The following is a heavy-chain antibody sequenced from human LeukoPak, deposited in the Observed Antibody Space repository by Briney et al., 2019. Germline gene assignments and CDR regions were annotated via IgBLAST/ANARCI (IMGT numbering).Heavy chain of an antibody. D-gene: IGHD5-12*01. CDR2: ISAYNGNT. CDR3: ARGSGSGVDIVAALPFDY. CDR1: GYTFTSYG. Sequence: ASVKVSCKASGYTFTSYGISWVRQAPGQGLEWMGWISAYNGNTNCAQKLQGRVTMTTDTSTSTAYMELRSLRSDETAVYYCARGSGSGVDIVAALPFDYWGQGTLVTVSS. V-gene: IGHV1-18*01. J-gene: IGHJ4*02.